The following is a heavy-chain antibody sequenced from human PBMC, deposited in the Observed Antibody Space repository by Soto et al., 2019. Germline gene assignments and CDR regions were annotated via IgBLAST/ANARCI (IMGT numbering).Heavy chain of an antibody. D-gene: IGHD6-6*01. CDR1: GGSISGYY. CDR2: IYYSGST. CDR3: ARVGLGIAARPGWFDP. J-gene: IGHJ5*02. V-gene: IGHV4-59*01. Sequence: PSETLSLTCTVSGGSISGYYWSWIRQPPGKGLEWIGYIYYSGSTNYNPSLKSRVTISVDTSKNQFSLKLSSVTAADTAVYYCARVGLGIAARPGWFDPWGQGTLVTVSS.